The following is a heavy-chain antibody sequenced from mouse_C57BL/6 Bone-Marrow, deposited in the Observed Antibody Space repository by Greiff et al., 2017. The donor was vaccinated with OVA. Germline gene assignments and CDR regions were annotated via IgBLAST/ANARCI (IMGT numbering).Heavy chain of an antibody. V-gene: IGHV5-4*01. CDR2: ISDGGSYT. Sequence: EVHLVESGGGLVKPGGSLKLSCAASGFTFSSYAMSWVRQTPEKRLEWVATISDGGSYTYYPDNVKGRFTISRDNAKNNLYLQMSHLKSEDTAMYYCARDPTVAWFAYWGQGTLVTVSA. D-gene: IGHD4-1*02. J-gene: IGHJ3*01. CDR1: GFTFSSYA. CDR3: ARDPTVAWFAY.